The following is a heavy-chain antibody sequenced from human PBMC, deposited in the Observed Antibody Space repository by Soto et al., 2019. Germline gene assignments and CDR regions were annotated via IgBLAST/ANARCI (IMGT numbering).Heavy chain of an antibody. Sequence: ASVKVPCKPSGFSFTGYYIHWLRQAPGQGLEWMGWINAHSGGTEYAQKFQGRVTLTRDTSIATAYLTLNSLTSDDTALYYCAKDLTRQLAYWLDPWGQGTQVTVSS. CDR2: INAHSGGT. J-gene: IGHJ5*02. CDR1: GFSFTGYY. D-gene: IGHD6-6*01. CDR3: AKDLTRQLAYWLDP. V-gene: IGHV1-2*02.